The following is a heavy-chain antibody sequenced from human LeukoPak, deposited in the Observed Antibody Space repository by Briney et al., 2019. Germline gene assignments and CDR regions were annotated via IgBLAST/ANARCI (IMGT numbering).Heavy chain of an antibody. CDR1: GDSVSSNSAA. D-gene: IGHD5-24*01. Sequence: SQTLRLTCAISGDSVSSNSAAWNWIRQSPSRGLEWLGRTYYRSKWYNDYAVSVKSRITINPDTSKNQFSLQLNSVTPEDTAVYYCARDLLRGGYMLRYFDYWGQGTLVSFSS. CDR3: ARDLLRGGYMLRYFDY. V-gene: IGHV6-1*01. J-gene: IGHJ4*02. CDR2: TYYRSKWYN.